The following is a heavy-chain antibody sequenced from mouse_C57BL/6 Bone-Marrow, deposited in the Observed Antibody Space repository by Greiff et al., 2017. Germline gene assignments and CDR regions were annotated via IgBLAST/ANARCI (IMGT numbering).Heavy chain of an antibody. D-gene: IGHD1-1*01. CDR3: ARGGTVVATGAMDY. J-gene: IGHJ4*01. CDR1: GFTFSDYG. V-gene: IGHV5-17*01. CDR2: ISSGSSTI. Sequence: DVKLVESGGGLVKPGGSLKLSCAASGFTFSDYGMHWVRQAPEKGLEWVAYISSGSSTIYYADTVKGRFTISRANAKNTLFLQMTSLRSEDTAMYYCARGGTVVATGAMDYWGQGTSVTVSS.